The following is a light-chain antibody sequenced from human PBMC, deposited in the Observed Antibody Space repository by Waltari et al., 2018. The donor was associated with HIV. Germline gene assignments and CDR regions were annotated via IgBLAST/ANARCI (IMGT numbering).Light chain of an antibody. CDR3: AAWDANLNGRL. CDR1: ISPIGVNT. J-gene: IGLJ2*01. V-gene: IGLV1-44*01. CDR2: STK. Sequence: QSVLTQSPSASGTPGQTVTISCTGTISPIGVNTLTWYQHLPGPAPTLLIYSTKQRPSGVPDLFSGSKSGTSASLAISGLQSEDEADYYCAAWDANLNGRLFGGGTKLTVL.